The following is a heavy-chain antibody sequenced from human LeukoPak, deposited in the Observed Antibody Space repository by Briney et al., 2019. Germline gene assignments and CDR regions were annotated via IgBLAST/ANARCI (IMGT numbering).Heavy chain of an antibody. CDR1: GFTFSSYE. J-gene: IGHJ6*02. D-gene: IGHD4-17*01. Sequence: GGSLRLSRAASGFTFSSYEMNWVRQAPGKGLEWVSYISSSGSTIDYADSVKGRFTISRDNAKNSLYLQMNSLRAEDTAVYYCARYDYGTPYGMDVWGQGTTVTVSS. CDR3: ARYDYGTPYGMDV. V-gene: IGHV3-48*03. CDR2: ISSSGSTI.